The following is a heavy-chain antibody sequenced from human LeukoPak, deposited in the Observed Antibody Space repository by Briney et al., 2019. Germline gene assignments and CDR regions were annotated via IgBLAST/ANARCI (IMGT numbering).Heavy chain of an antibody. J-gene: IGHJ4*02. CDR2: IYYSGST. CDR1: GGSISSGGYY. Sequence: SQTLSLTCTVSGGSISSGGYYWSWIRQHPGKGLEWIGYIYYSGSTYYNPSLKSRVTMSVDTSKNQFSLKLSSVTAADTAVYYCARTADGSGSYSDYWGQGTLVTVSS. V-gene: IGHV4-31*03. D-gene: IGHD3-10*01. CDR3: ARTADGSGSYSDY.